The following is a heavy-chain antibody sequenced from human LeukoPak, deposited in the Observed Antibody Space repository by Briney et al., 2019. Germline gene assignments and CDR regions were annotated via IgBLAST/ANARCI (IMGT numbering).Heavy chain of an antibody. D-gene: IGHD3-3*01. CDR3: ARGIFGVVINLSYFDY. CDR1: GGTFSSYA. Sequence: SVKVSCKASGGTFSSYAISWVRQAPGQGLEWMGGIIPIFGTANYAQKFQGRVTITADESTSAAYMELSSLRSEDTAVYYCARGIFGVVINLSYFDYWGQGTLVTVSS. V-gene: IGHV1-69*13. CDR2: IIPIFGTA. J-gene: IGHJ4*02.